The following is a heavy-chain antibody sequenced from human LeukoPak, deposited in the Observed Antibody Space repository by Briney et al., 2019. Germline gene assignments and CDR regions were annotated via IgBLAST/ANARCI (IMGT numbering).Heavy chain of an antibody. D-gene: IGHD3-3*01. CDR3: ARGPRLGVVERDAFDL. J-gene: IGHJ3*01. CDR2: ISISSSYI. CDR1: GFTFSRYS. V-gene: IGHV3-21*01. Sequence: PGGSLRLSCAASGFTFSRYSMNWVRQAPGKGLEWVSSISISSSYIYYADSVKGRFTMSRDNAKNSLYLQVNSLRAEDTAVYYCARGPRLGVVERDAFDLWGQGTMVTVSS.